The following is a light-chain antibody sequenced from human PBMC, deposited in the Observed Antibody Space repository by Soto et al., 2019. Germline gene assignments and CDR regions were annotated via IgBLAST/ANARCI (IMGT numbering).Light chain of an antibody. J-gene: IGLJ2*01. CDR3: SAWDDNVNGVI. Sequence: QSVLTQPPSASGTPGQRVVISCSGGSSNIGLDYLCWYQQVPGMAPKLLFYSVNQRPSGVPDRFSGSKSGTSASLAINGLRSEDEADYFCSAWDDNVNGVIFGGGTKLTVL. V-gene: IGLV1-47*02. CDR1: SSNIGLDY. CDR2: SVN.